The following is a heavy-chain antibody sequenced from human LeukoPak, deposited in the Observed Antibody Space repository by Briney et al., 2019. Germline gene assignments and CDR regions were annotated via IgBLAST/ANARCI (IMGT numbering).Heavy chain of an antibody. D-gene: IGHD5-24*01. Sequence: GGSLRLSCAASGFTFSSYGMDWGRQAPGKGGEGVAVISYDGSNKYYADSVKGRFTISRDNSKNTLYLQMNSLRAEDTAVYYCAKIRLGDGYNSDAFDIWGQGTMVTVSS. J-gene: IGHJ3*02. V-gene: IGHV3-30*18. CDR2: ISYDGSNK. CDR1: GFTFSSYG. CDR3: AKIRLGDGYNSDAFDI.